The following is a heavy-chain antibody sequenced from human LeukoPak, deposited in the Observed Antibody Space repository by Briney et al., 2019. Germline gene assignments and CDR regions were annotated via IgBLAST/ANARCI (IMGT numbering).Heavy chain of an antibody. V-gene: IGHV1-69*05. J-gene: IGHJ4*02. CDR1: GYTFTSYG. D-gene: IGHD3-16*01. Sequence: GASVKVSCKASGYTFTSYGISWVRQAPGQGLEWMGGIIPIFGTANYAQKFQGRVTITTDESTSTAYMELSSLRSEDTAVYYCAREIDGGPFDYWGQGTLVTVSS. CDR3: AREIDGGPFDY. CDR2: IIPIFGTA.